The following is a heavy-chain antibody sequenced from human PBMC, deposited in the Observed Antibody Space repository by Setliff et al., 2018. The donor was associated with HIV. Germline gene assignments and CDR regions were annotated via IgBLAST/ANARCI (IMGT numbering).Heavy chain of an antibody. CDR2: ISDTGDIV. Sequence: PGGSLRLSCAASGFTFSDHYMSWIRQAPGKGLEWVSYISDTGDIVYYADSVKGRFTISRDNLNNSLHLQMNSLRAEDTAVYYCAGERGTFDYWGQGTLVTVSS. CDR3: AGERGTFDY. V-gene: IGHV3-11*01. CDR1: GFTFSDHY. J-gene: IGHJ4*02. D-gene: IGHD3-10*01.